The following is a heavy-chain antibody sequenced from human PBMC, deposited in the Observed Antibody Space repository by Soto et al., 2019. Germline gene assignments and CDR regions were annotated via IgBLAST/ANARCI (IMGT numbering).Heavy chain of an antibody. V-gene: IGHV3-30*18. J-gene: IGHJ4*02. D-gene: IGHD6-19*01. CDR3: AKGGRQWLFTSDFNY. Sequence: VQLVESGGGVVQPGRSLRLSCAASGFTFSEYAMHWVRQAPGKGLEWVAVVSHDGRNTHYADSVKGRFTISRDSSKNTVSLELTSLRAEDTAVYYCAKGGRQWLFTSDFNYWGQGALVTVTS. CDR2: VSHDGRNT. CDR1: GFTFSEYA.